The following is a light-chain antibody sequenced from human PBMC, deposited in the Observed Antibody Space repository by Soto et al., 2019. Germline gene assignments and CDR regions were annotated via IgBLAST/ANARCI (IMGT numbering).Light chain of an antibody. CDR2: GNT. Sequence: QSVLTQPPSVSGAPGQRVTISCTGSSSNLGAGSDVHWYQQLPGTAPKLLISGNTNRPSGVPDRFSGSKSGTSASLAITGLQAEDEADYYCQSYDDSLSASVFGGGTKVTVL. CDR1: SSNLGAGSD. CDR3: QSYDDSLSASV. J-gene: IGLJ2*01. V-gene: IGLV1-40*01.